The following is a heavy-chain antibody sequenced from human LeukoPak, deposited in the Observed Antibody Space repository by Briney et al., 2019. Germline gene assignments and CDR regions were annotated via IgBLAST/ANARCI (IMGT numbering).Heavy chain of an antibody. CDR1: GGAFSGYY. CDR2: INHSGST. V-gene: IGHV4-34*01. Sequence: SETLSLTCAVYGGAFSGYYWSWIRQPPGKGLEWIGEINHSGSTNYNPSLKSRVTISVDTSKNQFSLKLSSVTAADTAVYYCARLRDFWSSYCFDYWGQGTLVTVSS. D-gene: IGHD3-3*01. J-gene: IGHJ4*02. CDR3: ARLRDFWSSYCFDY.